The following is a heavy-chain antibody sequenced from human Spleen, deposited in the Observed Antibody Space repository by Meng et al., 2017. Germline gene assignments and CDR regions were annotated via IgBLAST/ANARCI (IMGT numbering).Heavy chain of an antibody. V-gene: IGHV3-48*03. Sequence: GESLKISCAASGFTFSSYEMNWVRQAPGKGLEWVSYISSSGSTIYYADSVKGRFTISRDNAKKSLYLQMNSLRAGDTALYYCARSLYYFDYWGRGTLVTVSS. CDR2: ISSSGSTI. CDR3: ARSLYYFDY. J-gene: IGHJ4*02. CDR1: GFTFSSYE.